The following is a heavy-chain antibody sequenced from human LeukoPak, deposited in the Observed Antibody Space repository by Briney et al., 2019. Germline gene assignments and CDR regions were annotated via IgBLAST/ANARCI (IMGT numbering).Heavy chain of an antibody. V-gene: IGHV4-34*01. Sequence: NPSETLSLTCAVYGGSFSGYYWSWIRQPPGKGLEWLGEINHSGSTNYNPSLKSRVTISVDTSKNQFSLKLSSVTAADTAVYYCARTEGRVVNPRRAPIDYWGQGTLVTVSS. CDR3: ARTEGRVVNPRRAPIDY. D-gene: IGHD2-21*01. CDR1: GGSFSGYY. CDR2: INHSGST. J-gene: IGHJ4*02.